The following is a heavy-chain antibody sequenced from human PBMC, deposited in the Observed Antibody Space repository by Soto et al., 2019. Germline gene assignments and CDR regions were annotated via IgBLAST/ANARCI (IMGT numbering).Heavy chain of an antibody. CDR1: GFDFSTYS. J-gene: IGHJ6*02. Sequence: GGSLRLSCKASGFDFSTYSMNWVRQAPGKGLEWIAYVSMDSDTIHYADSVKGRFAISRDDPENSLYLQMNSLRDEDTATYYCARLYYDYVWGQGTTVTVSS. CDR3: ARLYYDYV. V-gene: IGHV3-48*02. D-gene: IGHD3-3*01. CDR2: VSMDSDTI.